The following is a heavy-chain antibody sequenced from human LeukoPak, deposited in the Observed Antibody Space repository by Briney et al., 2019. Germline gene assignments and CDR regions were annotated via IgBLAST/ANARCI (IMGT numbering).Heavy chain of an antibody. CDR3: ARINVKGYYYGMDV. Sequence: ASVKVSCKASGYTFTGYYIHWVRQAPGLGLEWVGWISPNSGGTNPAQKFQGRVTMTRDTSISTGYMELSSLRADDTAVYYCARINVKGYYYGMDVWGQGTTVTVSS. V-gene: IGHV1-2*02. CDR2: ISPNSGGT. J-gene: IGHJ6*02. CDR1: GYTFTGYY.